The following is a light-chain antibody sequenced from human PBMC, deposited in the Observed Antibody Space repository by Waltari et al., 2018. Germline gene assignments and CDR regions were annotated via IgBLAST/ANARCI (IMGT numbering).Light chain of an antibody. CDR1: QSVYDQ. CDR2: DAS. Sequence: IVLTQSPATLSLSPGERATLSCRTSQSVYDQLAWDQQKPGQAPRLLVYDASNRAAGIPARFSGSGSGTGFTLTISSLEPEDFAVYYCHHRITFGPGTKLDI. CDR3: HHRIT. J-gene: IGKJ3*01. V-gene: IGKV3-11*01.